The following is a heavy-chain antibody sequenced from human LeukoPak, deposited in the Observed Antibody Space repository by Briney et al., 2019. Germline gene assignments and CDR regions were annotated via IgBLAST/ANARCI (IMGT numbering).Heavy chain of an antibody. J-gene: IGHJ3*02. CDR1: GFTFSSYA. CDR3: ARDREYSSSWYGGDAFDI. Sequence: GGSLRLSCAASGFTFSSYAMSWVRQAPGKGLAWVSGISGSGITTYYADSVKGRFTISRDNSKNTLYLQMNSLRAEDTAVYYCARDREYSSSWYGGDAFDIWGQGTLVTVSS. CDR2: ISGSGITT. V-gene: IGHV3-23*01. D-gene: IGHD6-13*01.